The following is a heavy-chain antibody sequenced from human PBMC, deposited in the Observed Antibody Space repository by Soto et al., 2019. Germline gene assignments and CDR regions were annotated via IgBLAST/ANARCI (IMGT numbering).Heavy chain of an antibody. J-gene: IGHJ5*02. CDR3: ARSSGGVFGILIQGYKWSEH. CDR1: SDTFTIYY. CDR2: INPNVGST. D-gene: IGHD3-16*02. Sequence: ASVNVSFKAPSDTFTIYYIHLLRQAPLHGLEGMGIINPNVGSTRFAQTFQGRITMTTDTSTSKVYMELRSMRSEGTAVYYSARSSGGVFGILIQGYKWSEHWGPGSMVNVSS. V-gene: IGHV1-46*01.